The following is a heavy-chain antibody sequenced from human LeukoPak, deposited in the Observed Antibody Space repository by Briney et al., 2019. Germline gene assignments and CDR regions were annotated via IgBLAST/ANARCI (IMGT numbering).Heavy chain of an antibody. Sequence: PSQTLSLTCTVSGGSISSGGYYWSWIRQPPGKGLEWIGYIYHSGSTYYNPSLKSRVTISVDRSKNQFSLKLSSVTAADTAVYYCARGHPYSYDFYYYYYMDVWGKGTTVTVSS. CDR1: GGSISSGGYY. J-gene: IGHJ6*03. CDR2: IYHSGST. D-gene: IGHD5-18*01. V-gene: IGHV4-30-2*01. CDR3: ARGHPYSYDFYYYYYMDV.